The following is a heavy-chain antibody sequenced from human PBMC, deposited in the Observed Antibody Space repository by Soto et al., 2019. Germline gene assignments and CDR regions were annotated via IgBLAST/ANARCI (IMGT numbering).Heavy chain of an antibody. CDR2: ISNDGTST. J-gene: IGHJ3*02. D-gene: IGHD3-22*01. V-gene: IGHV3-74*01. CDR3: ARDWYYYDTSDHFSADAFDI. Sequence: EVQLVESGGGLVQPGGSLRLSCAASGFTSSSYWMHWVRQAPGKGLVWGSRISNDGTSTNYADSVKGRFTISRDNAKNTVYLEMNSLRAEDTAVYYCARDWYYYDTSDHFSADAFDIWGQGTTVTVSS. CDR1: GFTSSSYW.